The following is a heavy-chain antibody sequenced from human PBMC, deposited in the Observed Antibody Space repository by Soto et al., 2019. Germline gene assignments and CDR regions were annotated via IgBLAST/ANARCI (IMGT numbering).Heavy chain of an antibody. J-gene: IGHJ5*02. Sequence: QVQLVQSGAEVKKPGASVKVSCKASGYTFTSYGISWVRQAPGQGLEWMGWISAYNGNTNYAQKLQGRVTMTTDTATSTAYMELRSLRSDDTAVYYCARAGGYCSSTSCYMNWFDPWGQGTLVTVSS. CDR1: GYTFTSYG. D-gene: IGHD2-2*02. CDR2: ISAYNGNT. CDR3: ARAGGYCSSTSCYMNWFDP. V-gene: IGHV1-18*04.